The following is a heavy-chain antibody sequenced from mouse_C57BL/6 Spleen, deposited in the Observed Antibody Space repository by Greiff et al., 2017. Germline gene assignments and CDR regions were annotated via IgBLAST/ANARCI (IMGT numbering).Heavy chain of an antibody. Sequence: QVQLQQPGAELVKPGASVKLSCKASGYTFTSYWMQWVKQRPGQGLEWIGEIDPSDSYTNYNQKFKGKATLTVDTSSSTAYMQLSSLTSEDSAVYYCAGSGLEYYFDYWGQGTTLTVSS. V-gene: IGHV1-50*01. CDR3: AGSGLEYYFDY. J-gene: IGHJ2*01. D-gene: IGHD3-1*01. CDR2: IDPSDSYT. CDR1: GYTFTSYW.